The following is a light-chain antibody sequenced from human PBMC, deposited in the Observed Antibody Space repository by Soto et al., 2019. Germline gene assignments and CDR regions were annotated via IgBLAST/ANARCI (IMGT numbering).Light chain of an antibody. CDR1: SSDVGGYDY. V-gene: IGLV2-14*01. Sequence: QSALTQTAPVSGSPGQSITISCTGTSSDVGGYDYVSWYQQHPGKAPKLMIYDVSNRPSGVSNRFSGSKSGNTASLTISGLQAEGEADYYCSSYASSSTSRFGGGTQLTVL. J-gene: IGLJ2*01. CDR3: SSYASSSTSR. CDR2: DVS.